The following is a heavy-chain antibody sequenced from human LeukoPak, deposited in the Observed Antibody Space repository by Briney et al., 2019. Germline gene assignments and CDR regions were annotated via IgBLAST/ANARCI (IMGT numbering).Heavy chain of an antibody. V-gene: IGHV3-21*01. CDR2: ISGSSSYI. CDR1: GFTFSSYS. Sequence: PGGSLRLSCAASGFTFSSYSMNWVRQAPGKGLEWVSSISGSSSYIYYADSVKGRFTISRDNAKNSLYLQMNSLRAEDTAVYYCARSHLVLQDALEVWGQGTLVTVSS. CDR3: ARSHLVLQDALEV. D-gene: IGHD2-15*01. J-gene: IGHJ4*02.